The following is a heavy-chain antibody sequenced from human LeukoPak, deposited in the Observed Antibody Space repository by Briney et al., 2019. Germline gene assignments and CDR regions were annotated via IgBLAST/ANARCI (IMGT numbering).Heavy chain of an antibody. D-gene: IGHD3-3*01. CDR3: AKDPEWPATYYYYYGMDV. CDR2: ISYDGSNK. CDR1: GFTFSSYG. Sequence: GRSLRLSCAASGFTFSSYGMHWVRQAPGKGLEWVAVISYDGSNKYHADSVKGRFTISRDNSKNTLFLQMNSLRAEDTAVYYCAKDPEWPATYYYYYGMDVWGQGTTVTVSS. V-gene: IGHV3-30*18. J-gene: IGHJ6*02.